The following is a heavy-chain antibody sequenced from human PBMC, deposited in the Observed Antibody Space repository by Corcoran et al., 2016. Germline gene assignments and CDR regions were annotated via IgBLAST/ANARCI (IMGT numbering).Heavy chain of an antibody. V-gene: IGHV1-2*02. J-gene: IGHJ6*02. Sequence: QVQLVQSGAEVKKPGASVKVSCKASGYTFTGYYMHWVRQAPGQGLEWMGWINPNSGGTNYAQKFQGRVTMTRDTSISTAYMELSRLRSDDTAVYYGARERVGTARVTYYDGMDVWGQGTTVTVSS. CDR1: GYTFTGYY. CDR2: INPNSGGT. D-gene: IGHD5-18*01. CDR3: ARERVGTARVTYYDGMDV.